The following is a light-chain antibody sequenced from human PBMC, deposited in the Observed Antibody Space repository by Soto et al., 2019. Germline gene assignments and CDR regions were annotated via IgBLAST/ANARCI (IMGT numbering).Light chain of an antibody. CDR1: EGISSY. CDR3: QNSNTAPFT. V-gene: IGKV1-27*01. J-gene: IGKJ3*01. Sequence: DIQMTQSPSSLSASVRDRVTITCRVSEGISSYFAWYQEKPGKAPNVLIYAASTLQSGAPSRFSGSGSVTDYTLTISSLQPDDVATYYSQNSNTAPFTFGPGTKVYI. CDR2: AAS.